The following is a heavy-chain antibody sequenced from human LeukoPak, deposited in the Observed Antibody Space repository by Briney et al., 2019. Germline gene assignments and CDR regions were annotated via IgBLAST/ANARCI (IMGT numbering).Heavy chain of an antibody. CDR3: ARSSEGRYYYDSSGYSYSYYYMDV. J-gene: IGHJ6*03. D-gene: IGHD3-22*01. Sequence: PSETLSLTCTVSGYSISSSYYWSWIRQPPGKGLEWIGYIYYSGSTNYNPSLKSRVTISVDTSKNQFSLKLSSVTAADTAVYYCARSSEGRYYYDSSGYSYSYYYMDVWGKGTTVTIPS. V-gene: IGHV4-61*01. CDR2: IYYSGST. CDR1: GYSISSSYY.